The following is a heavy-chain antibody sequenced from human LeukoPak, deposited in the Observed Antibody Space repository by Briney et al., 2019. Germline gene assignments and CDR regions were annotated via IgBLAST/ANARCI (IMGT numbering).Heavy chain of an antibody. CDR2: IWYDGSNK. D-gene: IGHD5-18*01. V-gene: IGHV3-33*01. J-gene: IGHJ4*02. CDR1: GFTFSSHG. Sequence: GRSLRLSCAASGFTFSSHGMHWVRQAPGKGLEWVAVIWYDGSNKYYADSVKGRFTISRDNSKNTLYLQMNSLRAEDTAVYYCARDQYSCGLDYWGQGTLVTVSS. CDR3: ARDQYSCGLDY.